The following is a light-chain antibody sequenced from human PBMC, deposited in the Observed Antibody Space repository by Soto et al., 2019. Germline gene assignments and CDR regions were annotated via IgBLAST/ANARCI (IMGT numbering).Light chain of an antibody. CDR2: DAS. Sequence: DIQMTQSPSSLSASIGDRVTITCQASQDISNYLNWYQQKPGKAPEFLIYDASNLDIGVPSRFSGGGSGTNFTFSISSLQPEDIATYYCQQYDSLPITFGQGTRLEMK. CDR3: QQYDSLPIT. J-gene: IGKJ5*01. V-gene: IGKV1-33*01. CDR1: QDISNY.